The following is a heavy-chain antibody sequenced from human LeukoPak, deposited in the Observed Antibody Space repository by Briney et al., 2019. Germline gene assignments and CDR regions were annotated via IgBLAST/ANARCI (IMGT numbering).Heavy chain of an antibody. D-gene: IGHD6-13*01. J-gene: IGHJ4*02. CDR1: GYTFTGYY. V-gene: IGHV1-2*06. CDR3: ARSWYSSSWYRGGNLGDFDY. Sequence: GASVKVSCKASGYTFTGYYMHWVRQAPGQGLEWMGRINPNSGGTNYAQKFQGRVTMTRDTSISTAYMELSRLRSEDTAVYYCARSWYSSSWYRGGNLGDFDYWGQGTLVTVSS. CDR2: INPNSGGT.